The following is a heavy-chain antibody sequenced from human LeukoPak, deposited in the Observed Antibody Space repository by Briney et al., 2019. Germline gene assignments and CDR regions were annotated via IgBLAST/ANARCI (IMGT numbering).Heavy chain of an antibody. CDR1: GFTFSSYE. Sequence: GGSLRLSCAASGFTFSSYEMNWVRQAPGKGLEWVSYISSSSSYIYYADSVNGRFTISRDNAKNSLYLQMNSLRAEDTAVYYCARCGYYDSSGYPEYYFDYWGQGTLVTVSS. CDR3: ARCGYYDSSGYPEYYFDY. V-gene: IGHV3-21*01. J-gene: IGHJ4*02. D-gene: IGHD3-22*01. CDR2: ISSSSSYI.